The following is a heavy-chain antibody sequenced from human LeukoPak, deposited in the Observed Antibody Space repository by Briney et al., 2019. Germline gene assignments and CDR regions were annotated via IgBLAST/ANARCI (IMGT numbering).Heavy chain of an antibody. CDR3: ARVDCSGGSCYFDY. CDR2: INSDGSST. Sequence: SGGSLRLSCAASGFTFSRYWMHWVRHTPGKGLVWVSRINSDGSSTRYADSVKGRFTISRDNAKNTLDLQMSSLRAEDTAVCYCARVDCSGGSCYFDYWGQGTLVTVSS. J-gene: IGHJ4*02. V-gene: IGHV3-74*01. D-gene: IGHD2-15*01. CDR1: GFTFSRYW.